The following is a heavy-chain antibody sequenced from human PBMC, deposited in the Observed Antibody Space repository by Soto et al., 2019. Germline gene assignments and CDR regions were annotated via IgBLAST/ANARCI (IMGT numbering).Heavy chain of an antibody. Sequence: SVKGRFTISRDNSKNTLYLQMNSLRAEDTAIYYCAKEGQTRHFNFEHGGRGTLFTVSS. J-gene: IGHJ4*02. CDR3: AKEGQTRHFNFEH. D-gene: IGHD1-7*01. V-gene: IGHV3-23*01.